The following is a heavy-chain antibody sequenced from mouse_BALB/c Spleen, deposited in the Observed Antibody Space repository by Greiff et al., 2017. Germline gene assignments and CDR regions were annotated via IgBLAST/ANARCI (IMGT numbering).Heavy chain of an antibody. CDR1: GYTFTDYW. CDR2: IDTSDSYT. J-gene: IGHJ4*01. D-gene: IGHD4-1*01. V-gene: IGHV1-69*01. Sequence: QVQLQQPGAELVMPGASVKMSCKASGYTFTDYWMHWVKQRPGQGLEWIGAIDTSDSYTSYNQKFKGKATLTVDESSSTAYMQLSSLTSEDSAVYYCARRTGRAMDYWGQGTSVTVSS. CDR3: ARRTGRAMDY.